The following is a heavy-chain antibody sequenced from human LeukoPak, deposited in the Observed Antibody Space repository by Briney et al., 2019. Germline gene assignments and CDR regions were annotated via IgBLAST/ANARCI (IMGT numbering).Heavy chain of an antibody. J-gene: IGHJ4*02. D-gene: IGHD3-3*01. CDR3: ARDMRFLEWLSRPIDY. CDR1: GYTFTSYG. Sequence: ASVKVSCKASGYTFTSYGISWVRQAPGQGLEWMGWISAYNGNTNYARKLQGRVTMTTDTSTSTAYMELRSLRSDDTAVYYCARDMRFLEWLSRPIDYWGQGTLVTVSS. CDR2: ISAYNGNT. V-gene: IGHV1-18*01.